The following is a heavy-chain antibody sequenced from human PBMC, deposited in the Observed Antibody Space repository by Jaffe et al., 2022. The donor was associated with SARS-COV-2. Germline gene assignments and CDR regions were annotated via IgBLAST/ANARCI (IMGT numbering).Heavy chain of an antibody. CDR3: AKVRNYFYFGMDV. V-gene: IGHV3-23*01. J-gene: IGHJ6*02. CDR1: GFTFSSCP. Sequence: EVQLLESGGGLVQPGGSLRLSCAASGFTFSSCPMSWVRQAPGKGLEWVSGISDSDSSTYYADSVKGRFTISRDDSKNTLYLETNSLRLEDTAIYYCAKVRNYFYFGMDVWGRGTTVTVSS. CDR2: ISDSDSST.